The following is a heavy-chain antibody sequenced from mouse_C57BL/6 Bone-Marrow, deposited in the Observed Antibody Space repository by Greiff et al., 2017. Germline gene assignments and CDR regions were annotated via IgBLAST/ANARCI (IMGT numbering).Heavy chain of an antibody. V-gene: IGHV1-4*01. J-gene: IGHJ3*01. CDR2: INPSSGYT. D-gene: IGHD2-3*01. CDR1: GYTFTSYS. CDR3: ARGYDGYHGFAY. Sequence: VQLQQSGAELARPGASVKMSCKASGYTFTSYSMHWVNQRPGQGLEWIGYINPSSGYTNYNQKFKDKATLTADKSSSPAYMQLSSLTSEDSAVYYCARGYDGYHGFAYWGQGTLVTVSA.